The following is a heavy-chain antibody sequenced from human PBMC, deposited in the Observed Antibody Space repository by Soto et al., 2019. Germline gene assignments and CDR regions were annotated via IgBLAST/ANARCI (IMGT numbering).Heavy chain of an antibody. V-gene: IGHV4-31*03. D-gene: IGHD2-2*01. CDR3: ARCSLVVVPAPGFDP. CDR2: IYYSGTT. J-gene: IGHJ5*02. Sequence: SETLCLTCTVSGGSISSGGYYWSWIRQHPGKGLEWIGYIYYSGTTYYNPSLKSRVTTSVDTSKNQFSLKLSSVSAADTALYYCARCSLVVVPAPGFDPWGRGTLVTVSS. CDR1: GGSISSGGYY.